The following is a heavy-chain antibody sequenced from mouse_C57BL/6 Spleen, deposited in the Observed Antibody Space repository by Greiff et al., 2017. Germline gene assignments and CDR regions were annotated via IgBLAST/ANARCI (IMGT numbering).Heavy chain of an antibody. CDR3: ARDRYYGNYQYYFDD. J-gene: IGHJ2*01. CDR2: ISDGGSYT. D-gene: IGHD2-1*01. Sequence: EVQGVESGGGLVKPGGSLKLSCAASGFTFSSYAMSWVRQTPEKRLEWVATISDGGSYTYYPDNVKGRFTISRDNAKNNLYLQMSHLKSEDTAMYYCARDRYYGNYQYYFDDWGQGTTLTVSS. V-gene: IGHV5-4*01. CDR1: GFTFSSYA.